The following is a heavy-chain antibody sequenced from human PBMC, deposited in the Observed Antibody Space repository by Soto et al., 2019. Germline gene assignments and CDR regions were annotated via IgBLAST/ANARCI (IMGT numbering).Heavy chain of an antibody. CDR3: ARTPIYSYGQSSDY. CDR2: MNPNSGNT. D-gene: IGHD5-18*01. J-gene: IGHJ4*02. Sequence: QVQLVQSGAEVKKPGASVKVSCKASGYTFTSYDINWVRQATGQGLEWMGWMNPNSGNTGYAQKFQGRVTMTRNTSISKAYMELSSLRSEDTAVYYCARTPIYSYGQSSDYWGQGTLVTVYS. CDR1: GYTFTSYD. V-gene: IGHV1-8*01.